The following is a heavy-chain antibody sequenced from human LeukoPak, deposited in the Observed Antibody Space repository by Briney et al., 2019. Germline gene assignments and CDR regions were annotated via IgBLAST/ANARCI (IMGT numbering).Heavy chain of an antibody. CDR3: ARDAPYYYDSSGYRLSYFDY. CDR1: GFIVSSNY. D-gene: IGHD3-22*01. J-gene: IGHJ4*02. V-gene: IGHV3-66*01. CDR2: IYSDGST. Sequence: GGSLRLSCAASGFIVSSNYMSWVRQAPGKGLEWVSVIYSDGSTSYADSVKGRFIISRDKSKDTLFLQMNSLRAEDTAVYYCARDAPYYYDSSGYRLSYFDYWGQGTLVTASS.